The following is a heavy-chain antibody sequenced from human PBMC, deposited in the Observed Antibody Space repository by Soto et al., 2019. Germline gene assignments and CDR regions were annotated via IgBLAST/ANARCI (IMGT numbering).Heavy chain of an antibody. D-gene: IGHD6-6*01. CDR1: GGSFSGYY. CDR3: ARGRARGSSSPSDY. Sequence: SETLSLTCAVYGGSFSGYYWSWIRQPPGKGLEWIGEINHSGSTNYNPSLKSRVTISVDTSKNQFSLKLSSVTAADTAVYYCARGRARGSSSPSDYWGQGTLVTVSS. V-gene: IGHV4-34*01. J-gene: IGHJ4*02. CDR2: INHSGST.